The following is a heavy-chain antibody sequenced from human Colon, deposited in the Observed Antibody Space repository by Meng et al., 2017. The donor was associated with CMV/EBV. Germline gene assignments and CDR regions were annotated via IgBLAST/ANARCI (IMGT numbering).Heavy chain of an antibody. CDR3: ARDGVVVLGATRD. J-gene: IGHJ4*02. CDR2: LYVGHTT. Sequence: GESLKISCASSSLNVSHNYMSWVRQAPGKGLEWVAILYVGHTTFYADSVRGRFTISRDDSKNTLHLHMDSLRAEDTAIYYCARDGVVVLGATRDWGQGTLVTVSS. CDR1: SLNVSHNY. V-gene: IGHV3-53*01. D-gene: IGHD2-15*01.